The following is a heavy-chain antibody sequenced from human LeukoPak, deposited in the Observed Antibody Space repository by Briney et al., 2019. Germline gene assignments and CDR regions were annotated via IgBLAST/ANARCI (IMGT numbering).Heavy chain of an antibody. J-gene: IGHJ5*01. Sequence: SETLSHTCSVSGDSISSSPEYWGWIRQPPGKRLEYIGGINYSGSTYYDPSLKGRVTISVDTSKNQFSLKVTSMTAADSAVYYCSRLFVTGVDGRGWLHSWGQGTLVTVSS. CDR1: GDSISSSPEY. CDR3: SRLFVTGVDGRGWLHS. CDR2: INYSGST. V-gene: IGHV4-39*01. D-gene: IGHD1-14*01.